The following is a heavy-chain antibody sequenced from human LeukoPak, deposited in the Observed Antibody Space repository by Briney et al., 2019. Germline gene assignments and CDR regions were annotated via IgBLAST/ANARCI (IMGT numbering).Heavy chain of an antibody. CDR2: IKQDGSET. D-gene: IGHD3-3*01. J-gene: IGHJ4*02. CDR1: GFTFSNYC. CDR3: ARDFWGAYRVDYFDY. V-gene: IGHV3-7*01. Sequence: PGGSLRLSCAASGFTFSNYCMSWVRRAPGKGREWVANIKQDGSETYYVDSVRGRFTISRDNAKKSLYLQMNSLRAEDTAVYYCARDFWGAYRVDYFDYWGQGTMVTASS.